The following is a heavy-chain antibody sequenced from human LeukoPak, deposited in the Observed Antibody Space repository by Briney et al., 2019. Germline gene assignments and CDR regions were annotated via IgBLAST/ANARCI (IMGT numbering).Heavy chain of an antibody. CDR2: IYSGGST. Sequence: GGSLRLSCAVSGFTVSSNYMSWVRQAPGKELEWVAVIYSGGSTYHADSVKGRFTISRDYSKNTLFLQMNSLRAEDTAIYYCARADVTGGPYDYWGQGTLVTVSS. CDR1: GFTVSSNY. CDR3: ARADVTGGPYDY. V-gene: IGHV3-53*01. D-gene: IGHD2-21*02. J-gene: IGHJ4*02.